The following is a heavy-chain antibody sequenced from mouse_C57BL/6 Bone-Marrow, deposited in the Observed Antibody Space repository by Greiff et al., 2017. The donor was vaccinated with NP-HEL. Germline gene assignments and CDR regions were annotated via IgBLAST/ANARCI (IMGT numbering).Heavy chain of an antibody. CDR3: AGLITTVVATGGNY. V-gene: IGHV3-8*01. J-gene: IGHJ2*01. CDR1: GYSITSDY. D-gene: IGHD1-1*01. Sequence: VQLQQSGPGLAKPSQTLSLTCSVTGYSITSDYWNWIRKFPGNKLEYMGYISYSGSTYYNPSPKSRISITRDTSKNQYYLQLNSVTTEETATYYGAGLITTVVATGGNYGGQGTTLTVSS. CDR2: ISYSGST.